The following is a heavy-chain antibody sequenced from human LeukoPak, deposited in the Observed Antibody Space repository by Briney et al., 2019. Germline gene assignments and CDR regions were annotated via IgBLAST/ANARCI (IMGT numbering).Heavy chain of an antibody. V-gene: IGHV6-1*01. D-gene: IGHD4-23*01. CDR3: ARAVAGGRYFDL. J-gene: IGHJ2*01. Sequence: SQTLSLTCATSGDIVSNNSAAWTWIRQSPSRGLEWLGRTYFMSEWSNTYAPSMTSRITNNADTSKNQFSLQLNSVTPEDTAVYFCARAVAGGRYFDLWGRGTLVTVSS. CDR1: GDIVSNNSAA. CDR2: TYFMSEWSN.